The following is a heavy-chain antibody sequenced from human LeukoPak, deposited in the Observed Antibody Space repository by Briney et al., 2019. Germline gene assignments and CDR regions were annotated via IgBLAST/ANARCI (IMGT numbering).Heavy chain of an antibody. CDR1: GGSISSYY. Sequence: SETLSLTCTVSGGSISSYYWSWIRQPPGKGLEWIGYIYYSGSTNYNPSLKSRVTIPVDTSKNQFSLKLSSMTAADTAVYYCARANSSSSLYFDYWGQGTLVTVSS. CDR3: ARANSSSSLYFDY. CDR2: IYYSGST. D-gene: IGHD6-6*01. J-gene: IGHJ4*02. V-gene: IGHV4-59*01.